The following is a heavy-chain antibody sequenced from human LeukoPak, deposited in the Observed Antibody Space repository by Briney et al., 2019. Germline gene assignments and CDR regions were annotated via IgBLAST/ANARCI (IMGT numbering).Heavy chain of an antibody. J-gene: IGHJ4*02. V-gene: IGHV1-46*01. CDR3: ARDIAGGWNYFDY. CDR2: INPTGGST. CDR1: GYTFTSYN. Sequence: ASVKVSCKASGYTFTSYNIHWARQAPGQGLEWMGIINPTGGSTGYAQKFQGRVTMTRDTSTTTVYMEMSSLRSEDTAVYCCARDIAGGWNYFDYWGQGTLVTVSS. D-gene: IGHD1-14*01.